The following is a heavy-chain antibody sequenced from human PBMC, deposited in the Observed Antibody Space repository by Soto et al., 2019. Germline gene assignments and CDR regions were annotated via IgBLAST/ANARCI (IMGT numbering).Heavy chain of an antibody. CDR2: IKQDGSGK. J-gene: IGHJ4*02. CDR1: GFTFSSFW. V-gene: IGHV3-7*01. D-gene: IGHD2-2*02. Sequence: GGSLRLSCAASGFTFSSFWMTWVRQVPGKGLEWVANIKQDGSGKYYVDSVKGRFTISRDNAKDSLYLQMNSLRAEDTAVYYCARMWLYNPFDYWGQGTQVTVSS. CDR3: ARMWLYNPFDY.